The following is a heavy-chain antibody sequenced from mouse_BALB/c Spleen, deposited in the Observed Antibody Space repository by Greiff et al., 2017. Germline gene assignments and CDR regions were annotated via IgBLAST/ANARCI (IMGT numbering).Heavy chain of an antibody. CDR3: ARVRKRGLLYAMDY. CDR2: ISNKANGYTT. CDR1: GFTFTDYY. J-gene: IGHJ4*01. V-gene: IGHV7-3*02. Sequence: EVLLVESGAGLVQPGGSLRLSCATSGFTFTDYYMSWVRQPPGKALEWLGFISNKANGYTTEYSASVKGRFTITRDNSQSILYLQMNTLRAADSATYYCARVRKRGLLYAMDYWGQGTSVTVSS. D-gene: IGHD3-2*01.